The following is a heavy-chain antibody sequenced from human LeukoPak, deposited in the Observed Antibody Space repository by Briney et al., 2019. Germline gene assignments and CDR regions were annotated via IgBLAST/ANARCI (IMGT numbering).Heavy chain of an antibody. V-gene: IGHV3-21*01. Sequence: GGSLRLSCAASGFTFSSYSMNWVRQAPGKGLEWVSSISSSSSYIYYADSVKGRFTISRDNAKNSLYLQMNSLRAEDTAVYYCARVSYYYGSGSYYNPDYFDYWGQGTLVTVSS. J-gene: IGHJ4*02. CDR2: ISSSSSYI. CDR1: GFTFSSYS. D-gene: IGHD3-10*01. CDR3: ARVSYYYGSGSYYNPDYFDY.